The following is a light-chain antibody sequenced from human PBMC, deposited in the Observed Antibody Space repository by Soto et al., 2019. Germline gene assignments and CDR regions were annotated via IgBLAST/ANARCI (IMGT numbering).Light chain of an antibody. Sequence: QSVLTQPASVSGSPGQSITISCTGTTSDIGTYSYVSWYQQHAGKAPKLIIYEVSHRPSGVSNRFSGSKSGSTASLTISGLQAADEPDYSCKSYAGSITYVFGSGTKVTVL. V-gene: IGLV2-14*01. CDR2: EVS. CDR1: TSDIGTYSY. J-gene: IGLJ1*01. CDR3: KSYAGSITYV.